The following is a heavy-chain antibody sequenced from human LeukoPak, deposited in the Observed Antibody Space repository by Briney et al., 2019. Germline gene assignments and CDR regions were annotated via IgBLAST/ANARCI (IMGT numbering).Heavy chain of an antibody. J-gene: IGHJ3*01. CDR2: VFYNGNT. CDR3: ARQDGYNRGLWAFDF. V-gene: IGHV4-59*08. D-gene: IGHD5-24*01. CDR1: GGSISSYY. Sequence: SETLSLTCTVSGGSISSYYWSWVRQLPGKGLEWIGHVFYNGNTNYNPSLKSRLTISVDTSKNQFSLRLSSVTAADTAVYYCARQDGYNRGLWAFDFWGQGTMVTVSS.